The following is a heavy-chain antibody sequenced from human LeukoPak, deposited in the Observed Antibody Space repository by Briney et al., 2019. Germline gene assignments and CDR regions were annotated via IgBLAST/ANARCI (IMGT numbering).Heavy chain of an antibody. V-gene: IGHV4-39*01. Sequence: SETLSLTCTVSGGSISGSSYYWGWIRQPPGKGLEWIGSIYYSGSTYYNPSLKSQVTISVDTSKNQFSLKLSSVTAADTAVYYCASGKDDILTGYYRSIAYFDYWGQGTLVTVSS. D-gene: IGHD3-9*01. CDR1: GGSISGSSYY. CDR2: IYYSGST. J-gene: IGHJ4*02. CDR3: ASGKDDILTGYYRSIAYFDY.